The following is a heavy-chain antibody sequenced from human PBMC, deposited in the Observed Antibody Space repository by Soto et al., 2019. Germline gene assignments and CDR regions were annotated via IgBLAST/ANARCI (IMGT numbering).Heavy chain of an antibody. D-gene: IGHD2-8*01. CDR2: ISGSGGST. Sequence: GGSLRLSCAASGFTFSSYAMSWVRQAPGKGLEWVSAISGSGGSTYYADSVKGRFTISRDNSKNTLYLQMNSLRAEDTAVYYCAKNWADIVLMVHAIPGIFDYWGQGTLVTVSS. CDR3: AKNWADIVLMVHAIPGIFDY. V-gene: IGHV3-23*01. J-gene: IGHJ4*02. CDR1: GFTFSSYA.